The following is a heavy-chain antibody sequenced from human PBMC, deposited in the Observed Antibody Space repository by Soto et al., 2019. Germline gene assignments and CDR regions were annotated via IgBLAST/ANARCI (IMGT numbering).Heavy chain of an antibody. CDR3: ARHRLADDYVWGSYRYTAALNFDY. CDR2: IYYSGST. D-gene: IGHD3-16*02. Sequence: PSETLCLTCTVSGGSISSSSYYWGWIRQPPGKGLEWIGSIYYSGSTYYNPSLKSRVTISVDTSKNQFSLKLSSVTAADTAVYYCARHRLADDYVWGSYRYTAALNFDYWGQGTLVTVSS. J-gene: IGHJ4*02. V-gene: IGHV4-39*01. CDR1: GGSISSSSYY.